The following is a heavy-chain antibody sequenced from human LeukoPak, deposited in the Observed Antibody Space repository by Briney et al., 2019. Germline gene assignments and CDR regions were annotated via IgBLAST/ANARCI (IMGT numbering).Heavy chain of an antibody. Sequence: SETLSLTCSVSGASITSSSFYWGWIRQPPGKGLEWIGSIYYTGSADYNPSLKSRVTISVDTSKNQFSPKLTSVTAADAAVYYCARHRYCNSSSCYAFDYWGQGTLVTVSS. CDR3: ARHRYCNSSSCYAFDY. CDR1: GASITSSSFY. J-gene: IGHJ4*02. D-gene: IGHD2-2*01. V-gene: IGHV4-39*01. CDR2: IYYTGSA.